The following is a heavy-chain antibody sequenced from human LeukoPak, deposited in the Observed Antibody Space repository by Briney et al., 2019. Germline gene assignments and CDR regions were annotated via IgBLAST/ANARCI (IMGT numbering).Heavy chain of an antibody. CDR2: ISSSNSYT. D-gene: IGHD4/OR15-4a*01. V-gene: IGHV3-11*03. J-gene: IGHJ4*02. Sequence: PGGSLRLSCAASGFTFSDYYMSWIRQAPGKGLGWVSYISSSNSYTNYADSVKGRFTISRDNAKNSLYLQMNSLRAEDTAIYYCASFYYSALFDYWGQGTLVTVSS. CDR1: GFTFSDYY. CDR3: ASFYYSALFDY.